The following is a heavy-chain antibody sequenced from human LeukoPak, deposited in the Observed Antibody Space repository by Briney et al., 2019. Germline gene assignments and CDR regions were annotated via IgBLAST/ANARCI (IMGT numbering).Heavy chain of an antibody. CDR3: ATYTHWVAGDV. Sequence: GGSLRLSCAASGLTFSDSWMSWVRQAPGKGLEWVANMNQDGSAKGYVDSVKGRFTISRDNARNSLYLQMSSLRPEDTAVYYCATYTHWVAGDVWGQGTTVTVSS. CDR2: MNQDGSAK. CDR1: GLTFSDSW. V-gene: IGHV3-7*01. D-gene: IGHD3-16*01. J-gene: IGHJ6*02.